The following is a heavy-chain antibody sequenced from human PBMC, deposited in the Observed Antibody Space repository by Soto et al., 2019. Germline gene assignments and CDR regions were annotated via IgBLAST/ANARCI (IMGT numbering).Heavy chain of an antibody. CDR1: GGSLSGYF. D-gene: IGHD2-15*01. Sequence: QVQLQQWGARLLKPSETLSLSCDVYGGSLSGYFWTWIRQSPGKGLEWIGEINESGVVNYNPSLKSRITISENQLSLKLTSVTAADTAVYYCARGAWRYCRGGSCHAGGVWFDSWGQGTLVTVSS. CDR3: ARGAWRYCRGGSCHAGGVWFDS. V-gene: IGHV4-34*01. CDR2: INESGVV. J-gene: IGHJ5*01.